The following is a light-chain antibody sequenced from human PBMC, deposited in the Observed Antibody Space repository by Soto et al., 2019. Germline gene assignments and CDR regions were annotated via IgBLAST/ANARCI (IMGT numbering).Light chain of an antibody. V-gene: IGKV1-39*01. Sequence: DIQRTQSPSSLSASVGDRVNITCRARQGISTYFNWYQQKPGTAPNPLIFGASSLQSGVPSRFSGSGSGTDFTLTISSRQPEDFATYYCQQSYSTPLTFGGGTKVDIK. CDR2: GAS. J-gene: IGKJ4*01. CDR1: QGISTY. CDR3: QQSYSTPLT.